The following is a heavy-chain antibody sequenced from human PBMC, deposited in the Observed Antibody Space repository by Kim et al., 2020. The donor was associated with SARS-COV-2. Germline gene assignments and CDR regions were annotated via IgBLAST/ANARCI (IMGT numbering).Heavy chain of an antibody. CDR3: AKRGVDAVLGRLCDY. D-gene: IGHD3-3*02. Sequence: GGSLRLSCAASGFTFSTYGMSWVRQAPGKGLEWVSAITGNGAVTYYADSVKGRFAISRDNSKNTLYLQMNSLRAEDPAIYYCAKRGVDAVLGRLCDYWC. CDR1: GFTFSTYG. J-gene: IGHJ4*01. CDR2: ITGNGAVT. V-gene: IGHV3-23*01.